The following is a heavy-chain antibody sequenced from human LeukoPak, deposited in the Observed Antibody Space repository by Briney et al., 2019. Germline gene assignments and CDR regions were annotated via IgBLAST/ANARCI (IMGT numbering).Heavy chain of an antibody. CDR2: IYYSGST. D-gene: IGHD2-2*01. V-gene: IGHV4-39*07. J-gene: IGHJ6*02. CDR1: GGSISSSSYY. Sequence: PSETLSLTCTVSGGSISSSSYYWGWIRQPPGQGLEWIGSIYYSGSTYYNPSLKSRVTISVDTSKNQFSLKLSSVTAADTAVYYCARDPVPKYRSSGVSQSLCGMDVWGQGTTVTLSS. CDR3: ARDPVPKYRSSGVSQSLCGMDV.